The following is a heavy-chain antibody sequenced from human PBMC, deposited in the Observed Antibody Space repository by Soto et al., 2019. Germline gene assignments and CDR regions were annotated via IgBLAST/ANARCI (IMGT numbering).Heavy chain of an antibody. D-gene: IGHD2-15*01. CDR2: IIPIFGTA. J-gene: IGHJ6*02. Sequence: SVKVSCKASGGTFSSYSISWVRQAPVQGLEWMGGIIPIFGTANYAQKFQSRATITTDQSTSTAYMELSSLRSEDTAVYYCARVLMWLLLNYGMDVWDQGTTVTVS. CDR3: ARVLMWLLLNYGMDV. CDR1: GGTFSSYS. V-gene: IGHV1-69*05.